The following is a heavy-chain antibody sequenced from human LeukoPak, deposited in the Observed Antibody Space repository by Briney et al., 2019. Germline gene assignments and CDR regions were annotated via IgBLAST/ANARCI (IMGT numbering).Heavy chain of an antibody. CDR2: IIPSGGST. CDR3: ARDIRSGYYYFDY. D-gene: IGHD5-12*01. V-gene: IGHV1-46*01. CDR1: GYTFTNYY. J-gene: IGHJ4*02. Sequence: ASVKVSCKAAGYTFTNYYMHWVRQAPGHGLEWMGIIIPSGGSTIYAQKFRGRVTMTRDTSTSTVYMELSSLRPEDTAVYYCARDIRSGYYYFDYWGQGTLVTVSS.